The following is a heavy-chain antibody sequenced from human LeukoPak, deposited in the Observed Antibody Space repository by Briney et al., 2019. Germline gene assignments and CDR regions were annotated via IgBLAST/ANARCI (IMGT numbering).Heavy chain of an antibody. Sequence: SETLSLTCTVSGGSVRSYSWSWIRQPPWKGLEYIGHIYNGGSPTYNPSLMGRLTMSVDTAKNQLSLHLTSVTTADTALYFCARNKGVAARHDYWGQGTLVIVSS. V-gene: IGHV4-59*02. CDR2: IYNGGSP. D-gene: IGHD6-19*01. CDR3: ARNKGVAARHDY. CDR1: GGSVRSYS. J-gene: IGHJ4*02.